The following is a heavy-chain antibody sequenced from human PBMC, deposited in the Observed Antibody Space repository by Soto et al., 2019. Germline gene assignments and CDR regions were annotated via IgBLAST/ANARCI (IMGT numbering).Heavy chain of an antibody. Sequence: SGKVSCKASGGTFSSYAISWVRQAPGQGLEWMGGIIPIFGTANYAQKFQGRVTITADESTSTAYKELSSLRSEDAPAYFCAREGLAPQQLAPEVWGQGTLVTVSS. CDR1: GGTFSSYA. CDR3: AREGLAPQQLAPEV. D-gene: IGHD6-13*01. CDR2: IIPIFGTA. V-gene: IGHV1-69*13. J-gene: IGHJ4*02.